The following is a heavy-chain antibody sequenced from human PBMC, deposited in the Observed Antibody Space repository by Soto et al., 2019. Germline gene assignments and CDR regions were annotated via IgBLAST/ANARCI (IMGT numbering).Heavy chain of an antibody. CDR1: GGSISSGGYY. J-gene: IGHJ5*02. CDR2: IYYSGST. V-gene: IGHV4-31*03. D-gene: IGHD3-9*01. CDR3: VRDAPYYDILTGPNNWFDP. Sequence: SETLSLTCTVSGGSISSGGYYWSWIRQHPGKGLEWIGYIYYSGSTYYNPSLKSRVTISVDTSKNQFSLKLSSVTAADTAVYYCVRDAPYYDILTGPNNWFDPWGQGTLVTVSS.